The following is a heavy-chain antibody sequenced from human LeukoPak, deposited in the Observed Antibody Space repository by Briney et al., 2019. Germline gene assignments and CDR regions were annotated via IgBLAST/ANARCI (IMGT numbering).Heavy chain of an antibody. CDR1: GYRFTSYW. CDR3: ARRALPPAYCGGDCFDAFDI. Sequence: GESLDISCKGSGYRFTSYWISWVREMPGKGLEWMGRIDPSDSYTNYSPSFQGHVTISADKSISTAYLQWSSLKASDTAMYYCARRALPPAYCGGDCFDAFDIWGQGAIVSASS. D-gene: IGHD2-21*02. CDR2: IDPSDSYT. V-gene: IGHV5-10-1*01. J-gene: IGHJ3*02.